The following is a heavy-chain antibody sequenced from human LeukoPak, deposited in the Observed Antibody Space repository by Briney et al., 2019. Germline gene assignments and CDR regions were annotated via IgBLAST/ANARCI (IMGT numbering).Heavy chain of an antibody. CDR2: FDPEDGET. D-gene: IGHD6-13*01. Sequence: EASVKVSCKVSGYTLTELSMHWVRQAPGKGLEWMGGFDPEDGETIYAQKFQGRVTMTEDTSTDTAYVELSSLRSEDTAVYYCATVYSSSWYYFDYWGQGTLVTVSS. V-gene: IGHV1-24*01. CDR1: GYTLTELS. J-gene: IGHJ4*02. CDR3: ATVYSSSWYYFDY.